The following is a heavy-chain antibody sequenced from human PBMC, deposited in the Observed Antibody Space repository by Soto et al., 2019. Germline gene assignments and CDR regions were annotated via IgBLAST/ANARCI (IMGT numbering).Heavy chain of an antibody. CDR3: ARELYDFWSGSRVQMDV. Sequence: SVKVSCKASGGTFSSYAISWVRQAPGQGLEWMGGIIPIFGTANYAQKLQGRVTMTTDTSTSTAYMELRSLRSDDTAVYYCARELYDFWSGSRVQMDVWGQGTTVTVSS. D-gene: IGHD3-3*01. J-gene: IGHJ6*02. CDR2: IIPIFGTA. V-gene: IGHV1-69*05. CDR1: GGTFSSYA.